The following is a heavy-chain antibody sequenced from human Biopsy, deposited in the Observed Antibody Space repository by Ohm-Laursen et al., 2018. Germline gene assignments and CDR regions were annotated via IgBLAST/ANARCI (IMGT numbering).Heavy chain of an antibody. CDR3: ARATNSTGWPYYYFYGMDV. V-gene: IGHV4-59*01. D-gene: IGHD2/OR15-2a*01. CDR2: IYYSGST. CDR1: GGSISSDY. J-gene: IGHJ6*02. Sequence: TLSLTWTVSGGSISSDYWSWIRQTPGKGLEWIGYIYYSGSTNYNPSLKSRVTISVDTSKNQFSLRLNSVTAADTAVYYCARATNSTGWPYYYFYGMDVWGQGTTATVSS.